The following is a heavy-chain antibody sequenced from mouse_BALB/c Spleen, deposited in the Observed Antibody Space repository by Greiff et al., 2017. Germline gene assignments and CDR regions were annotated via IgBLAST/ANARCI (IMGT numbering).Heavy chain of an antibody. CDR1: GFSLTSYG. J-gene: IGHJ4*01. V-gene: IGHV2-9*02. D-gene: IGHD1-2*01. CDR2: IWAGGST. CDR3: ARVGYGYGYYAMDY. Sequence: VQLQESGPGLVAPSQSLSITCTVSGFSLTSYGVHWVRQPPGKGLEWLGVIWAGGSTNYNSALMSRLSISKDNSKSQVFLKMNSLQTHDTAMYYCARVGYGYGYYAMDYWGQGTSVTVSS.